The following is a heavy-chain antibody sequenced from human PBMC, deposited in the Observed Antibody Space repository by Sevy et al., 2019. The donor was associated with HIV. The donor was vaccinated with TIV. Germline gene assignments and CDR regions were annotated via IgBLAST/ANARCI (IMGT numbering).Heavy chain of an antibody. Sequence: GGSLRLSCAASGFSFSSYWMNWVRQAPGRGLEWVANIKQDESEKYYVASVNGRFTISRDNAKNSVYLQMNSLRPEDTAIYYCARGNSGSFDYWGQRTLVTVSS. CDR1: GFSFSSYW. CDR2: IKQDESEK. D-gene: IGHD3-22*01. CDR3: ARGNSGSFDY. V-gene: IGHV3-7*04. J-gene: IGHJ4*02.